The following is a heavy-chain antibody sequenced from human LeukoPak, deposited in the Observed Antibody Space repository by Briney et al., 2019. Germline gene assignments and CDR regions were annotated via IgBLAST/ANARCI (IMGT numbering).Heavy chain of an antibody. CDR3: TTGNGGAPYSSGWYYFDY. V-gene: IGHV3-15*01. D-gene: IGHD6-19*01. CDR2: IKSKTDGGTT. Sequence: PGGSLRLSCAASGFTFSNAWMSWVRQAPGKGLEWVGRIKSKTDGGTTDYAAPVKGRFTISRDDSKNTLYLQMNSLKTEDTAVYYCTTGNGGAPYSSGWYYFDYWGQGTLVTVSS. CDR1: GFTFSNAW. J-gene: IGHJ4*02.